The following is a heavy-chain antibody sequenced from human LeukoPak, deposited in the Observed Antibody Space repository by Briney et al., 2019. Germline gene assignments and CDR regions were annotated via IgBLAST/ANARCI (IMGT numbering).Heavy chain of an antibody. Sequence: SQTLSLTCTVSGGSISSGDYYWSWIRQPPGKGLEWIGYIYYSGSTYYNPSLKSRVTISADTSKNQFSLKLSSVTAADTAVYYCARESPMVRDIDAFDIWGQGTMVTVSS. CDR1: GGSISSGDYY. V-gene: IGHV4-30-4*01. J-gene: IGHJ3*02. CDR3: ARESPMVRDIDAFDI. CDR2: IYYSGST. D-gene: IGHD3-10*01.